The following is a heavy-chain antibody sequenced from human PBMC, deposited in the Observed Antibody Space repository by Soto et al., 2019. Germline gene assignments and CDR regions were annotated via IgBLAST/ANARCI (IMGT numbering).Heavy chain of an antibody. CDR1: GFIFTNYA. Sequence: EVQLLESGGGLVQPGGSLRLSCAASGFIFTNYALSWVRQAPGQGLEWVAGVSGSGGSSYYADSVKARFTVSRDNSRSTLYLQMSSLRAEDSAIYYCAKDADNDDYGVFDVWGQGTSVTVSS. J-gene: IGHJ3*01. V-gene: IGHV3-23*01. CDR3: AKDADNDDYGVFDV. D-gene: IGHD4-17*01. CDR2: VSGSGGSS.